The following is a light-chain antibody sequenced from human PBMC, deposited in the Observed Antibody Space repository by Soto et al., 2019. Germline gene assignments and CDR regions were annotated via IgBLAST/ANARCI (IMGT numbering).Light chain of an antibody. CDR2: VAS. Sequence: DIQMTQSPSSLSASVGDRVTITCRASQGIANYLNWYQQKPGKAPKLLIYVASSLQSGFPSKFNGSGSRKAFTLTISSLHPQDFATYYWPQSFNHPPTCGRGPKVEFK. V-gene: IGKV1-39*01. CDR1: QGIANY. CDR3: PQSFNHPPT. J-gene: IGKJ1*01.